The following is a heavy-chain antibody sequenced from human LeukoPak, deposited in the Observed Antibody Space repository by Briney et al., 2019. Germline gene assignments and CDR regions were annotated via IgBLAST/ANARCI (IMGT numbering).Heavy chain of an antibody. D-gene: IGHD5-18*01. CDR2: IYHSGTT. Sequence: SETLSLTCTVSGGSISTFHWSWIRQPPGKGLEWIGYIYHSGTTNYSPSLKSRVTISVDTSKNQFSLKLSSVTAADTAVYYCARAGYSYGNTDAFDIWGQGTMVTVSS. CDR3: ARAGYSYGNTDAFDI. J-gene: IGHJ3*02. V-gene: IGHV4-59*01. CDR1: GGSISTFH.